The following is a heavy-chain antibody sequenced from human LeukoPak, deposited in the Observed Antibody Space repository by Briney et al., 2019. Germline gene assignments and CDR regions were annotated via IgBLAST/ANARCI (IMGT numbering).Heavy chain of an antibody. Sequence: SETLSLTCTVSGVSISSSNSYWGWIRQPPGKGLEWIGSIYYSGNTYYNASLKSRVTISIDTSKNQISLRLTSVTATDTAMYYCARQTGSGLFTLPGGQGTLVTVSS. D-gene: IGHD3/OR15-3a*01. J-gene: IGHJ4*02. CDR2: IYYSGNT. CDR3: ARQTGSGLFTLP. V-gene: IGHV4-39*01. CDR1: GVSISSSNSY.